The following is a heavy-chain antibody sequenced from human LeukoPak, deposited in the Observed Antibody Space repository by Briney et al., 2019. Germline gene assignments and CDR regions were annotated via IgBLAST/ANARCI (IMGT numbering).Heavy chain of an antibody. V-gene: IGHV4-59*01. J-gene: IGHJ4*02. D-gene: IGHD5-24*01. CDR1: GGSISNYY. Sequence: SETLSLTCTVSGGSISNYYWSWLRQPPGKGLEWIGYIYYSGSTNYNPSLKSRVTMSVDTSKNQFSLKLTSVTAADTAVYYCARVVGDGYSDYWGQGTLVTVSS. CDR3: ARVVGDGYSDY. CDR2: IYYSGST.